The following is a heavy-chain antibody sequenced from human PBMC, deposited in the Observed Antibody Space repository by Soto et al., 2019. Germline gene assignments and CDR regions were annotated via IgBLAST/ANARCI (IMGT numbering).Heavy chain of an antibody. CDR2: VHHSWGS. D-gene: IGHD1-26*01. V-gene: IGHV4-59*03. Sequence: QVQLQESGPGLVKPSETLSLSCTVSGGSINSYYWSWIRQSPGKRMEWIGYVHHSWGSSYNPSLQXXVXXSPPNSKSQFSLKVTSATATAAAEFYCARPGFGPLHGLVDDWGQGTTVTVSS. CDR1: GGSINSYY. J-gene: IGHJ6*01. CDR3: ARPGFGPLHGLVDD.